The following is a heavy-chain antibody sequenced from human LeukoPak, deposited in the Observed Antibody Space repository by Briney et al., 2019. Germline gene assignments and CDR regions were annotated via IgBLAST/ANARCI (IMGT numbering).Heavy chain of an antibody. CDR1: GFSLSSYW. Sequence: GGSLRLSCAGSGFSLSSYWMSWVRQAPGKGLEWVANIGQDESDKNYLGSVKGRFTISRDNSKNSLYLQMNSLRAEDTAVYFCAKELKIPPAGTVGFDIWGRGTMVTVSS. D-gene: IGHD6-13*01. CDR2: IGQDESDK. J-gene: IGHJ3*02. V-gene: IGHV3-7*03. CDR3: AKELKIPPAGTVGFDI.